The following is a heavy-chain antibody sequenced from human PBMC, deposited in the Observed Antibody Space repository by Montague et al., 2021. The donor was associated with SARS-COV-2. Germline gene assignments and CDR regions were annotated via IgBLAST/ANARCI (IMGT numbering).Heavy chain of an antibody. J-gene: IGHJ2*01. D-gene: IGHD5-18*01. V-gene: IGHV3-48*03. CDR2: ISTSGTLP. CDR3: AREAVGYSHGYPYWYFDL. CDR1: GFDFTSSE. Sequence: SLRLSCAASGFDFTSSEINWVRQAPGKGLEWVSYISTSGTLPSYMDSVKGRFTISRDNAKKSLYLQMDSLRAEDTAVYFCAREAVGYSHGYPYWYFDLWGRGTPVTVSS.